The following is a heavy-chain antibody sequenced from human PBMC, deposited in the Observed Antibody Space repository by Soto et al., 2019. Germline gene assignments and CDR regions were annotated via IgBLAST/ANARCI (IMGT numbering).Heavy chain of an antibody. J-gene: IGHJ5*02. Sequence: PSETLSLTCTFSGGSLSRGGYYWSWIRQHPGKGLEWIGYIYYSGSTYYNPSLKSRVTISVDTSKNQFSLKLSSVTAADTAVYYCARTEGLYDFWSGYYSPVGPFDPWGQGTLVTVSS. CDR3: ARTEGLYDFWSGYYSPVGPFDP. D-gene: IGHD3-3*01. CDR2: IYYSGST. V-gene: IGHV4-31*03. CDR1: GGSLSRGGYY.